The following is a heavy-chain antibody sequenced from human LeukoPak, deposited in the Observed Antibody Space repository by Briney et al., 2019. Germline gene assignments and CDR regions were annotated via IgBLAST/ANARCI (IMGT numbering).Heavy chain of an antibody. CDR3: ARDVETMVRGVIITKKKYDY. V-gene: IGHV1-18*04. CDR1: GYTFTSYG. D-gene: IGHD3-10*01. CDR2: ISAYNGNT. Sequence: GASVKVSCKASGYTFTSYGISWVRQAPGQGLEWMGWISAYNGNTNYAQKLQGRVTMTTDTSTSTAYMELRSLRSDDTAVYYCARDVETMVRGVIITKKKYDYWGQGTLVTVSS. J-gene: IGHJ4*02.